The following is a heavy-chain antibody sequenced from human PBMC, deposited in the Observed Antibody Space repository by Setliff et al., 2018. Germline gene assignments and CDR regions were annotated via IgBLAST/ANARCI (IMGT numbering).Heavy chain of an antibody. Sequence: SETLSLTCAAYGGTFSDYHWTWIRQSPEKGLEWIGEINHRGSTNYNPSLKSRVTISVDTSRNQFSLKLSSVAVADTAVYYCYFSSNWFFDLRGRGTLVTVSS. CDR3: YFSSNWFFDL. J-gene: IGHJ2*01. CDR1: GGTFSDYH. V-gene: IGHV4-34*08. D-gene: IGHD6-19*01. CDR2: INHRGST.